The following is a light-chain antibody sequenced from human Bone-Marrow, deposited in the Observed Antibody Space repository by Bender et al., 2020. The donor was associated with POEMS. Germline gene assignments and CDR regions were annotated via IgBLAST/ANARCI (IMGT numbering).Light chain of an antibody. Sequence: QSALTQPASVSGSPGQSITISCTGTSSDVGANNYVSWFQQHPGKAPKLMIYDVSNRPPGVSNRFSGSKSGNTASLTISGLQAEDEADYYCASYTSSNALVFGGGTKVTVL. J-gene: IGLJ2*01. CDR3: ASYTSSNALV. V-gene: IGLV2-14*03. CDR2: DVS. CDR1: SSDVGANNY.